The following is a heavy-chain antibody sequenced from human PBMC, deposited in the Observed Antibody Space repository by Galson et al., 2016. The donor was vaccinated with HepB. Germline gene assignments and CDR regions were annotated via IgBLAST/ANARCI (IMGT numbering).Heavy chain of an antibody. J-gene: IGHJ4*02. CDR1: RSTFTGYY. CDR3: ARSSCTNTTCYPYFDY. V-gene: IGHV1-2*05. D-gene: IGHD2-2*01. Sequence: SVKVSCKASRSTFTGYYIHWVRQAPGQGLEWMGRINPNSGDTYYAQKFQDRVTMTRDTPISTVYMELSRLTSDDTVVFYCARSSCTNTTCYPYFDYWGQGPLVTVAS. CDR2: INPNSGDT.